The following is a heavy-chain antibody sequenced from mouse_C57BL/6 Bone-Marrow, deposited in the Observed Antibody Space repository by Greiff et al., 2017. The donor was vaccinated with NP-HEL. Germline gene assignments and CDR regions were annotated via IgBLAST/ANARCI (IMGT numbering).Heavy chain of an antibody. CDR3: TRTWLPYFDG. J-gene: IGHJ2*01. D-gene: IGHD2-2*01. CDR1: GFTFSDAW. V-gene: IGHV6-6*01. CDR2: IRNKANNHAT. Sequence: EVKVVESGGGLVQPGGSMKLSCAASGFTFSDAWMDWVRQSPEKGLEWVAEIRNKANNHATYYAETVKGRFTISRDDSKSSVYLQMNSLRAEDTGIYYCTRTWLPYFDGWGQGTTLTVSS.